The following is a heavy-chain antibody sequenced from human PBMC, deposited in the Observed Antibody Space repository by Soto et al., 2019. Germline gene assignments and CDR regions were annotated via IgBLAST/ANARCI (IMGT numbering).Heavy chain of an antibody. CDR2: IYHTGST. D-gene: IGHD5-12*01. Sequence: QVQLQESGPRLVEPSGTLSLTCAVSGVSTSTSNWWTWVRQPPGKGLEWIGEIYHTGSTNYKPSLKSRVTISIDTSKNSFSLTLTSVTAADTAVYFCARGDIVTTTGRGNCFDVWGQGTMVTVSS. J-gene: IGHJ3*01. CDR1: GVSTSTSNW. CDR3: ARGDIVTTTGRGNCFDV. V-gene: IGHV4-4*02.